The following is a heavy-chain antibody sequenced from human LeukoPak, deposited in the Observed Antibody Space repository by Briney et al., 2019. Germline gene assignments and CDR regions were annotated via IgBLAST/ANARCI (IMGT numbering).Heavy chain of an antibody. CDR1: GFTFTKYW. J-gene: IGHJ4*02. CDR3: AREVWGPEY. Sequence: GGSLRLSCAASGFTFTKYWMTWVRQAPGKGLEWVGNIKQDGSDKNYMDSVKGRFTISRDNTKNSVYLQMSGLRAEDTAVYYCAREVWGPEYWGQGTLVTVSS. V-gene: IGHV3-7*01. D-gene: IGHD1-14*01. CDR2: IKQDGSDK.